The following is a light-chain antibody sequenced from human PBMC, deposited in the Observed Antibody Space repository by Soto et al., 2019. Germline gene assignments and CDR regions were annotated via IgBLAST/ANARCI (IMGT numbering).Light chain of an antibody. CDR3: SSYAGSKTL. CDR1: SSDVGGYNY. CDR2: EVS. V-gene: IGLV2-8*01. Sequence: QSALTQPPSASGSPGQPVTISCTGPSSDVGGYNYVSWYQQHPGKAPKLMIYEVSKRPSGVPDRFSGSKSGNTASLTVSGLQAEDEADYYCSSYAGSKTLFGGGTKLTVL. J-gene: IGLJ2*01.